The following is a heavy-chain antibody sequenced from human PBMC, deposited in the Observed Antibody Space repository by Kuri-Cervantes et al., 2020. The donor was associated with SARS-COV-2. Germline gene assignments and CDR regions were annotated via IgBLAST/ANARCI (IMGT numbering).Heavy chain of an antibody. Sequence: GESLKVSCKGSGYSFTSYWIGWVRQMPGKGLEWMGIIYPGDYDTRYSTSFQGQVTISADKSISTAYLQWSSLKTSDTAMYYCASWDRGGIAAAGNYWGQGTLVTVSS. CDR1: GYSFTSYW. V-gene: IGHV5-51*01. J-gene: IGHJ4*02. D-gene: IGHD6-13*01. CDR2: IYPGDYDT. CDR3: ASWDRGGIAAAGNY.